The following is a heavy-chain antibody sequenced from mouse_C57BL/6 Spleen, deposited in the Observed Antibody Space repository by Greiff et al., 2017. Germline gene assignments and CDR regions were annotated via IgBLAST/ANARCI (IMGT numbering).Heavy chain of an antibody. V-gene: IGHV1-82*01. J-gene: IGHJ4*01. CDR3: ARAYAMKD. CDR1: GYAFSSSW. CDR2: IYPGDGDT. Sequence: QVQLQQSGPELVKPGASVKISCKASGYAFSSSWVNWVKQRPGKGLGWIGRIYPGDGDTNYNGKFKGKATLTADKYSRTDYMQLSSLTSEDSAVYCWARAYAMKDWGQGTAVTVA.